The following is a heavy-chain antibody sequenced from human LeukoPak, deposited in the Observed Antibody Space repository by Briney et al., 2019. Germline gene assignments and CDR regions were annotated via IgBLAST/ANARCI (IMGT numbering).Heavy chain of an antibody. Sequence: SETLSLTCTVSGGSISSFFWSWIRQPPGKGLEWLGCIDYSGSTQYNPSLKSRVTISVDTSKQQFSLKLSSVTAADTAVYYCARDLELERNRWNYYESWGQGTLVTVSS. V-gene: IGHV4-59*01. J-gene: IGHJ4*02. CDR1: GGSISSFF. D-gene: IGHD1-1*01. CDR3: ARDLELERNRWNYYES. CDR2: IDYSGST.